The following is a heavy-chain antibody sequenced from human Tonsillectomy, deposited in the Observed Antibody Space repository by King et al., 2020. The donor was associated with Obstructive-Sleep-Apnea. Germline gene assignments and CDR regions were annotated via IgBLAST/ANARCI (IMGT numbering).Heavy chain of an antibody. CDR1: GGSFSGYY. Sequence: VQLQQWGEGLLKPSETLSLTCAVYGGSFSGYYWSWIRQPPGKGLEWIGEINHSGSANHNPSLKSRVTTSVDTSKNQFSLKLSSVTAADTAVYYCARRCSSTTCAHYSPLGMDGWGQGTTVTVSS. CDR3: ARRCSSTTCAHYSPLGMDG. CDR2: INHSGSA. D-gene: IGHD2-2*01. J-gene: IGHJ6*02. V-gene: IGHV4-34*01.